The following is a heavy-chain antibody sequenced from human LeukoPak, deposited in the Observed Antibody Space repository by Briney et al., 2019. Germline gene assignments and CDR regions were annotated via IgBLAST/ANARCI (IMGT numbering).Heavy chain of an antibody. D-gene: IGHD3-10*01. CDR3: AKGSDLWFGET. CDR1: GFTFSSYA. J-gene: IGHJ4*02. CDR2: FSGSGGST. V-gene: IGHV3-23*01. Sequence: GGALRLSCAASGFTFSSYAMSWVRQAPGEGLEWVAVFSGSGGSTYYADSVKGRFTISRDNSTNTVYLQMNSLRAEDTAVYYCAKGSDLWFGETWGQATLVTVSS.